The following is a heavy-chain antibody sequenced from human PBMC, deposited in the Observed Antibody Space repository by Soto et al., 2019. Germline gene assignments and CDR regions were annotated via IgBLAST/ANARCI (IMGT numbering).Heavy chain of an antibody. J-gene: IGHJ6*03. CDR1: GFSFSSSA. CDR3: AKTPGPLPYVRGIITLYYMDV. V-gene: IGHV3-23*01. D-gene: IGHD3-10*02. CDR2: IRGTGGST. Sequence: GGSLRLSCAASGFSFSSSAMNWVRQAPGKGLEWVSSIRGTGGSTNYADSVKGRFTISRDNSKNMLYLQMNSLRAEDTAVYYCAKTPGPLPYVRGIITLYYMDVWGKGTTVTVSS.